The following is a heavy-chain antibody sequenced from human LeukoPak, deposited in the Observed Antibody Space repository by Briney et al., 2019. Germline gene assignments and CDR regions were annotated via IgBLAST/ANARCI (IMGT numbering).Heavy chain of an antibody. J-gene: IGHJ4*02. D-gene: IGHD3-3*01. Sequence: PGGSLRLSCAASGFTFSSHAMAWVRQAPGKGLEWVSAIGGLGSSTYYGDSVKGRFTISRGNSKNTVYLQMDSLRVEDTAVYYCARDPGVVAFHYFDFWGQGTLITVSS. V-gene: IGHV3-23*01. CDR1: GFTFSSHA. CDR2: IGGLGSST. CDR3: ARDPGVVAFHYFDF.